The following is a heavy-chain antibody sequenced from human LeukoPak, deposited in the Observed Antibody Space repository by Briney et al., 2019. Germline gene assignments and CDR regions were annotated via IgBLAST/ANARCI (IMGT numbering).Heavy chain of an antibody. D-gene: IGHD1-26*01. CDR1: GGSFSGYY. CDR2: IYYSGST. Sequence: SETLSLTCAVYGGSFSGYYWSWIRQPPGKGLEWIGYIYYSGSTNYNPSLKSRVTISVDTSKNQFSLKLSSVTAADTAVYYCARTFVGATTERGQGTLVTVSS. CDR3: ARTFVGATTE. V-gene: IGHV4-59*08. J-gene: IGHJ4*02.